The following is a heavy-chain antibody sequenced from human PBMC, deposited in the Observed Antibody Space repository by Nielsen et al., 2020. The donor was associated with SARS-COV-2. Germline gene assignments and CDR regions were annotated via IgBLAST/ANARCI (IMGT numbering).Heavy chain of an antibody. CDR2: IYYSGST. Sequence: LRLSCTVSGGSISNGGYYWSWIRQHPGKGLEWIGYIYYSGSTYYNPSLKSRVTISVDTSKNQFSLKLSSVTAADTAVYYCAREREHDYSNFADYWGQGTLVTVSS. CDR1: GGSISNGGYY. J-gene: IGHJ4*02. V-gene: IGHV4-31*03. D-gene: IGHD4-11*01. CDR3: AREREHDYSNFADY.